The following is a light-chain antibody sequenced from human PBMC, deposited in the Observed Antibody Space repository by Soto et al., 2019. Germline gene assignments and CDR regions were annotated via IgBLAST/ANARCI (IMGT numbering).Light chain of an antibody. Sequence: QSVLTQPPSVSGAPGQRVTISCTGSSSNIGAGYDVHWYQQLPGTAPKLLIYGNSNRPSGVPDRFSGSKSGTSAYLAITGLQAEDDADYYCQSYDSSLSDWVFGGGTKLTVL. J-gene: IGLJ3*02. CDR3: QSYDSSLSDWV. CDR2: GNS. V-gene: IGLV1-40*01. CDR1: SSNIGAGYD.